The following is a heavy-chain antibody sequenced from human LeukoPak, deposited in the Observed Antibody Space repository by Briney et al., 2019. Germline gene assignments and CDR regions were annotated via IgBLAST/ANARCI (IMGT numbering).Heavy chain of an antibody. V-gene: IGHV3-23*01. D-gene: IGHD3-10*01. CDR3: AKDAVAPGSGGDYFDY. CDR1: GFTFSNNA. Sequence: PGGSLRLSCAATGFTFSNNAMSWVRQAPGKGLEWVSVITGDTGSTYYADSVKGRFTISRDNSKNTLSLQMNSLRAEDTAVYYCAKDAVAPGSGGDYFDYWGQGTLVTVSS. J-gene: IGHJ4*02. CDR2: ITGDTGST.